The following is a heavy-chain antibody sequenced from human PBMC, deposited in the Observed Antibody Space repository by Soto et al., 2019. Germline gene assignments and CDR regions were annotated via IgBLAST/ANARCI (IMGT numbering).Heavy chain of an antibody. Sequence: SETLSLTCTVSGGSISSGDYYWRWIRQPPGKGVEWIGYIYYRGSTYYNPSLKSRVTISVDTSKNQFSLKLSSVTAADTAVYYCARDRYYHGSGSDYSYYGMDVSGQGTKVTVSS. CDR1: GGSISSGDYY. CDR2: IYYRGST. D-gene: IGHD3-10*01. J-gene: IGHJ6*02. V-gene: IGHV4-30-4*01. CDR3: ARDRYYHGSGSDYSYYGMDV.